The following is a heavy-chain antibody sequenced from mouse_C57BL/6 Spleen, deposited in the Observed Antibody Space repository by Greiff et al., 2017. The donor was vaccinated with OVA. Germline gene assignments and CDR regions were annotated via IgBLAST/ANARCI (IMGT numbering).Heavy chain of an antibody. CDR1: GYAFSSSW. CDR2: IYPGDGDT. V-gene: IGHV1-82*01. J-gene: IGHJ1*03. CDR3: ARTGYGSRGDWYFDV. D-gene: IGHD1-1*01. Sequence: VHLVESGPELVKPGASVKISCKASGYAFSSSWMNWVKQRPGKGLEWIGRIYPGDGDTNYNGKFKGKATLTADKSSSTAYMQLSSLTSEDSAVYFCARTGYGSRGDWYFDVWGTGTTVTVSS.